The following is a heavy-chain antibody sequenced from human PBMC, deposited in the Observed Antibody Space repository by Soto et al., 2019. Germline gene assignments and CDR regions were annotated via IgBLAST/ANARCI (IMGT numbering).Heavy chain of an antibody. Sequence: QVHLVQSGAEVKKPGASVKVSCKASGYTFTSYGITWVRQAPGQGLEWMGWISAHNGNTDYAQKLQGRVIVTRDTSTSTSYMELRSLGSDDTAVYYCERGRYGDYWGQGALDTVSS. D-gene: IGHD1-1*01. CDR1: GYTFTSYG. V-gene: IGHV1-18*01. CDR3: ERGRYGDY. CDR2: ISAHNGNT. J-gene: IGHJ4*02.